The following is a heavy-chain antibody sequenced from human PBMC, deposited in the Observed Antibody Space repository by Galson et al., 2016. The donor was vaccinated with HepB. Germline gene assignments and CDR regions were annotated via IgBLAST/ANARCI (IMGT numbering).Heavy chain of an antibody. CDR1: GGSISSSSYY. D-gene: IGHD6-13*01. CDR3: ARHSGYSSSWYFFEALDY. J-gene: IGHJ4*02. V-gene: IGHV4-39*01. Sequence: ETLSLTCPVSGGSISSSSYYWGWIRQPPGKGLEWIGSIYYSGSTYYNPSLKSRVTISVDTSKNQFSLKLSSVSAADTAVYYCARHSGYSSSWYFFEALDYWGQGTLVTVSS. CDR2: IYYSGST.